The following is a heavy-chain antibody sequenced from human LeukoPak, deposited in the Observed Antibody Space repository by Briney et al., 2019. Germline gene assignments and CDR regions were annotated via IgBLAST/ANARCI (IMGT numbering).Heavy chain of an antibody. Sequence: PGGSLRLSCAASGFTFSSYAMHWVRQAPGKGLEWVAVISYDGSNKYYADSVKGRFTISRDNSKNTLYLQMNSLRAEDTAVYYCASVSGSSWYNYYFDYWGQGTLVTVSS. CDR3: ASVSGSSWYNYYFDY. CDR2: ISYDGSNK. D-gene: IGHD6-13*01. CDR1: GFTFSSYA. J-gene: IGHJ4*02. V-gene: IGHV3-30*04.